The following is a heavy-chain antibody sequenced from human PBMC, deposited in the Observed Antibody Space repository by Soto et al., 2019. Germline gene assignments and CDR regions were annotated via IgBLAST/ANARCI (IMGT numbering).Heavy chain of an antibody. CDR2: VFTTGTT. J-gene: IGHJ5*02. V-gene: IGHV4-4*07. CDR3: ARDFNSIFDDFADMRWNFDP. Sequence: PSETLSLTCTVPGGSINNYYWRWVRQSAGKGLEWIGRVFTTGTTDYNPSLKGRVTISVDTSKNQFSLSLRSVTAADTAIYYCARDFNSIFDDFADMRWNFDPWGQGTLVTVSS. CDR1: GGSINNYY. D-gene: IGHD3-3*02.